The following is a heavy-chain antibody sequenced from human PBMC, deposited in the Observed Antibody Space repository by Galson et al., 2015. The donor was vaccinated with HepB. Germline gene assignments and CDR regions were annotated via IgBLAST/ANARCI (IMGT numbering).Heavy chain of an antibody. V-gene: IGHV1-69*04. Sequence: SVKVSCKASGGTFSSYAISWVRQAPGQGLEWMGRIIPILGIANYAQKFQGRVTITADESTSTAYMELSSLRSEDTAVYYCARALAVAGRGSNYYYGMDVWGQGTTVTVSS. CDR3: ARALAVAGRGSNYYYGMDV. CDR1: GGTFSSYA. J-gene: IGHJ6*02. D-gene: IGHD6-19*01. CDR2: IIPILGIA.